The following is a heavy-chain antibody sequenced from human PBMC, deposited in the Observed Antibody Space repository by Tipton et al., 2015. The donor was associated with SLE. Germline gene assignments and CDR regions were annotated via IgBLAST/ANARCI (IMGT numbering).Heavy chain of an antibody. CDR1: GYSISSGDY. Sequence: TLSLTCSVSGYSISSGDYWSWLRQPPGRGVGWIGSIFHSGTTYYKPSLESPVTLSVDTSKNQFSLRLSSMTAADTAGYYCARSERFSGSWYYFDYWGQGTMVTVSS. J-gene: IGHJ4*02. D-gene: IGHD1-26*01. CDR2: IFHSGTT. V-gene: IGHV4-38-2*01. CDR3: ARSERFSGSWYYFDY.